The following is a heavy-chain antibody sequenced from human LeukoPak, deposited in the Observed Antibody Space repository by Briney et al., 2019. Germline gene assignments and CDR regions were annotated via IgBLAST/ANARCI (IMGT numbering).Heavy chain of an antibody. CDR2: IYHSGST. D-gene: IGHD5-18*01. J-gene: IGHJ6*03. CDR3: ARRGYSYGPRYYYYMDV. V-gene: IGHV4-4*02. Sequence: SETLSLTCAVSGGSISSSNWWSWVRQPPGKGLEWIGEIYHSGSTNYNPSLKSRVTVSVDTSKNQFSLKLSSVTAADTAVYYCARRGYSYGPRYYYYMDVWGKGTTVTVSS. CDR1: GGSISSSNW.